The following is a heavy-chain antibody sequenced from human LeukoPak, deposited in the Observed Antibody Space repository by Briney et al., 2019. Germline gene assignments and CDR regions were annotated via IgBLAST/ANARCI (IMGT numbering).Heavy chain of an antibody. Sequence: SETLSLTCAVYGGSFSGYYWSWIRQPPGKGLEWIGEINHSGSTNYNPSLKSRVTISVDTSKNQFSLKLSSVTAADTAVYYCARDLLRFGTYYYYYYMDVWGKGTTVTISS. CDR2: INHSGST. CDR3: ARDLLRFGTYYYYYYMDV. D-gene: IGHD3-3*01. CDR1: GGSFSGYY. J-gene: IGHJ6*03. V-gene: IGHV4-34*01.